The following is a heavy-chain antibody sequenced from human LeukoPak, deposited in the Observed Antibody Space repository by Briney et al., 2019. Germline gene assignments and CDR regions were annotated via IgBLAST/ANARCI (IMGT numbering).Heavy chain of an antibody. V-gene: IGHV3-7*01. J-gene: IGHJ4*02. Sequence: PGGSLRLPCAASGFTFSSYWMNWVRQAPGKGLEWVANINGDGRDKYYVGSVRGRFTISRDNADNAPYLQMNSLRGDDTALYYCARGVDSAIDWWGQGTLVTVSS. CDR1: GFTFSSYW. CDR3: ARGVDSAIDW. D-gene: IGHD3-9*01. CDR2: INGDGRDK.